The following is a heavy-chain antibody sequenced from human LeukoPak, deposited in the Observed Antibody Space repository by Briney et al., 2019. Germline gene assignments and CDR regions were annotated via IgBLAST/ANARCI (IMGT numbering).Heavy chain of an antibody. D-gene: IGHD5-18*01. V-gene: IGHV3-21*01. CDR3: AKEIYSYGLFDAFDI. CDR1: GFTFSSYS. J-gene: IGHJ3*02. Sequence: NTGGSLRLSCAASGFTFSSYSMNWVRQAPGKGLEWVSSISSSSSYIYYADSVKGRFTISRDNAKNSLYLQMNSLRAEDTAVYYCAKEIYSYGLFDAFDIWGQGTMVTVSS. CDR2: ISSSSSYI.